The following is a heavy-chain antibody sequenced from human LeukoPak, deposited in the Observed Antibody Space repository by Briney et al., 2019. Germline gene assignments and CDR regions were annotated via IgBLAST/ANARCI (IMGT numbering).Heavy chain of an antibody. CDR3: ATSIFGVVIMPVR. CDR1: GYTFTGYY. J-gene: IGHJ4*02. V-gene: IGHV1-2*02. Sequence: ASVKVSCKASGYTFTGYYMRWVRQAPGQGLEWMGWINPNSGGTNSAQKFQGRVTMTRDTSISTAYMELSRLRSDDTAVYYCATSIFGVVIMPVRWGQGTLVTVSS. D-gene: IGHD3-3*01. CDR2: INPNSGGT.